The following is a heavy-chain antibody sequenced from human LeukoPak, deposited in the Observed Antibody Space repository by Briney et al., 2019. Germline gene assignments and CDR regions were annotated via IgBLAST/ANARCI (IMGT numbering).Heavy chain of an antibody. CDR2: IIPIFGTA. Sequence: SVKVSCKASGGTFSSYAISWVRQAPGQGLEWMEGIIPIFGTANYAQKFQGRVTITTDESTSTAYMEPSSLRSEDTAVYYCARVTMVRGVHDYWGQGTLATVSS. CDR1: GGTFSSYA. D-gene: IGHD3-10*01. V-gene: IGHV1-69*05. CDR3: ARVTMVRGVHDY. J-gene: IGHJ4*02.